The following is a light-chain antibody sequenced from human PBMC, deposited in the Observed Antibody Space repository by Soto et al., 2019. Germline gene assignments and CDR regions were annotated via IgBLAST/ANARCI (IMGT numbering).Light chain of an antibody. Sequence: EIVMTQSPATLSVCPGERATVPCRASQSVRNNLAWYQQKPGQAPRLLIYGASTRATGIPARFSGSGSGTDFTLTITRLEPEDFAVYYCQQRNYWQVTFGQGTRLEI. J-gene: IGKJ5*01. CDR1: QSVRNN. CDR2: GAS. CDR3: QQRNYWQVT. V-gene: IGKV3D-15*01.